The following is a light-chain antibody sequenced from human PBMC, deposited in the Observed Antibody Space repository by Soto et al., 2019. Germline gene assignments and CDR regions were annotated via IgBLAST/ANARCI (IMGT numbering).Light chain of an antibody. CDR1: SSDVGGYNF. Sequence: QSALTQPASVSGSPGQSITISCNGTSSDVGGYNFVSWFQHHPGKAPKVMIYEVSNRPSGVSNRFSGSKSGNTASLTISGLQAEDEADYYCTSYTSSSIFYVFGTGTKLTVL. CDR3: TSYTSSSIFYV. V-gene: IGLV2-14*01. J-gene: IGLJ1*01. CDR2: EVS.